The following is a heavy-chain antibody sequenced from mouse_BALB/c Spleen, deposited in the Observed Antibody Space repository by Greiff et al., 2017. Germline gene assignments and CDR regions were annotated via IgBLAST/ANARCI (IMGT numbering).Heavy chain of an antibody. D-gene: IGHD2-4*01. CDR3: ARGDYDYPWFAY. CDR2: IRNKANGYTT. CDR1: GFTFTDYY. V-gene: IGHV7-3*02. J-gene: IGHJ3*01. Sequence: EVQGVESGGGLVQPGGSLRLSCATSGFTFTDYYMSWVRQPPGKALEWLGFIRNKANGYTTEYSASVKGRFTISRDNSQSILYLQMNTLRAEDSATYYCARGDYDYPWFAYWGQGTLVTVSA.